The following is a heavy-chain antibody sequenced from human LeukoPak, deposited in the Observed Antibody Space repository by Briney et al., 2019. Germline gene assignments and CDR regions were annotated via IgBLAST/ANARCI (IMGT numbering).Heavy chain of an antibody. Sequence: SETLSLTCAVYGGSFSGYYWSWIRQPPGKGLEWIGEINHSGSTNYNPSLKSRVTISVDTSKNQFSLKLSSVTAADTAVYYCARGPWDTIFGVVIRAYGIDVWGQGTTVTVSS. CDR1: GGSFSGYY. V-gene: IGHV4-34*01. J-gene: IGHJ6*02. CDR3: ARGPWDTIFGVVIRAYGIDV. D-gene: IGHD3-3*01. CDR2: INHSGST.